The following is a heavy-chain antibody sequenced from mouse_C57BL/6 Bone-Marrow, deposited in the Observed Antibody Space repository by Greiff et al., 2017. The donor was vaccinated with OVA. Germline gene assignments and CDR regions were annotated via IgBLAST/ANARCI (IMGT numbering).Heavy chain of an antibody. CDR3: TTPNWDYFDY. CDR2: IDPENGDT. J-gene: IGHJ2*01. Sequence: EVKVVESGAELVRPGASVKLSCTASGFNIKDDYMHWVKQRPEQGLEWIGWIDPENGDTEYASKFQGKATITADTSSNTAYLQLSSLTSEDTAVYYCTTPNWDYFDYWGQGTTLTVSS. V-gene: IGHV14-4*01. CDR1: GFNIKDDY. D-gene: IGHD4-1*01.